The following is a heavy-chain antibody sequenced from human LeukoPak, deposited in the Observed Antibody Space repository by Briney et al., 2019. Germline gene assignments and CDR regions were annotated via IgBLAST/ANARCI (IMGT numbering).Heavy chain of an antibody. CDR3: ARSYGSGRPLIFDI. J-gene: IGHJ3*02. CDR1: GGTFSSYA. Sequence: SVKVSCKASGGTFSSYAISWVRQAPGQGLEWMGGIIPIFGTANYAQKFQGRVTITTDESTSTAYMELSSLRSEDTAVYYCARSYGSGRPLIFDIWGRGTMVTVSS. V-gene: IGHV1-69*05. CDR2: IIPIFGTA. D-gene: IGHD3-10*01.